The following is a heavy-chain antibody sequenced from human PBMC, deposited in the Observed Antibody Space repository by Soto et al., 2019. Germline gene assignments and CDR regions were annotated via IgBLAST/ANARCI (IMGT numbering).Heavy chain of an antibody. CDR3: VKYYYDSSGYYGLNAFDI. Sequence: PGGSLRLSCAASGFTFSSYGMHWVRQAPGKGLEWVAVIWYDGSNKYYADYVKGRFTISRDNSKNTMYLKMSSLRAEDTAVYYCVKYYYDSSGYYGLNAFDIWGQGTMVTVS. CDR1: GFTFSSYG. V-gene: IGHV3-30*02. J-gene: IGHJ3*02. D-gene: IGHD3-22*01. CDR2: IWYDGSNK.